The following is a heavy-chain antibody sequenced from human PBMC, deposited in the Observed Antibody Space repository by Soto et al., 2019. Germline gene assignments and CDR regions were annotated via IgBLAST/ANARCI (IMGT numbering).Heavy chain of an antibody. J-gene: IGHJ4*02. Sequence: SETLSLTCAVYGGSFSGYYWSWIRQPPGKGLEWIGEINHSGSTNYNPSLKSRVTISVDTSKNQFSLKLSSVTAADTAVYYCEKGFFPNRQQLANWGQGTLVTVSS. CDR1: GGSFSGYY. D-gene: IGHD6-13*01. V-gene: IGHV4-34*01. CDR2: INHSGST. CDR3: EKGFFPNRQQLAN.